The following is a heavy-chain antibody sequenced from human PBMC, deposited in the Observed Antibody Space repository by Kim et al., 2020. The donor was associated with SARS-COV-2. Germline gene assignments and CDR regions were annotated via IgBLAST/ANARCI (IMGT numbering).Heavy chain of an antibody. CDR2: IYYGGSNK. CDR3: AKDRLPGAAIGYCSGGSCCRVDY. D-gene: IGHD2-15*01. CDR1: GFTFSSYG. J-gene: IGHJ4*02. V-gene: IGHV3-30*18. Sequence: GGSLRLSCAASGFTFSSYGMPWVRQAPGKGLEWVAVIYYGGSNKYYADSVKGRFTISRDNSKNTLYLQMNSLRAEDTAVYYCAKDRLPGAAIGYCSGGSCCRVDYWGQGTLVTVSS.